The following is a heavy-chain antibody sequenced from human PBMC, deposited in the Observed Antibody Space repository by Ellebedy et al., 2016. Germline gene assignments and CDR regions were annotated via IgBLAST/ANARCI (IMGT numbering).Heavy chain of an antibody. CDR2: IYHLGNT. CDR1: GYSISSGYY. J-gene: IGHJ4*02. CDR3: ARVRAYGDYSVDY. V-gene: IGHV4-38-2*02. Sequence: SETLSLTCTVSGYSISSGYYWGWIRPPPGTGLQWIGSIYHLGNTYYNPSLKSRVTMSVDTSQNQFSLRLSSVTAADTAVYYCARVRAYGDYSVDYWGQGTLVTVSS. D-gene: IGHD4-17*01.